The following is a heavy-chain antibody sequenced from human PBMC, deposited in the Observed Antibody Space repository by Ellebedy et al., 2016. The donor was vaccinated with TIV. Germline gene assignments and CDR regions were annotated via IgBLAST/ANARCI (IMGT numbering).Heavy chain of an antibody. D-gene: IGHD6-13*01. CDR1: GFTFSSYA. Sequence: GESLKISXSASGFTFSSYAMHWVRQAPGKGLEYVSAISSNGGSTYYADSVKGRFTISRDNSKNTLYLQMSSLRAEDTAVYYCARDYSSWYYFDYWGQGTLVTVSS. V-gene: IGHV3-64D*06. J-gene: IGHJ4*02. CDR2: ISSNGGST. CDR3: ARDYSSWYYFDY.